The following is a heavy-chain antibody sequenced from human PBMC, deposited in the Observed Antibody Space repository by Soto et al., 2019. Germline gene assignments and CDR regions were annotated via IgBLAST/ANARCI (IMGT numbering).Heavy chain of an antibody. CDR3: ARDFAYFDS. CDR1: GGSFRSGSYH. V-gene: IGHV4-61*01. J-gene: IGHJ4*02. D-gene: IGHD3-3*01. Sequence: QVLLQESGPVLVKPSETLSLICTVSGGSFRSGSYHWSWIRQPPGKGLEWIGYVYHTGRTSYNPSLKSQVSISMDTSKNQFSLDLDSVTTADTAVYFCARDFAYFDSWGQGTLVTVSS. CDR2: VYHTGRT.